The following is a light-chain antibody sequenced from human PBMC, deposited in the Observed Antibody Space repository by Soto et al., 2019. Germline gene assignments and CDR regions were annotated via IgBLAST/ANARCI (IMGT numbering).Light chain of an antibody. Sequence: DIQLTQSPSFLSASVGDRVTITCRASQAISSSLAWYKHNPGKAPKLLIYAASTLQNGVPSSFRSSGSGTEFTLTISSLKPEDFATYYCQHLNDYRYAFGEGTKVEIK. CDR2: AAS. CDR3: QHLNDYRYA. J-gene: IGKJ2*01. CDR1: QAISSS. V-gene: IGKV1-9*01.